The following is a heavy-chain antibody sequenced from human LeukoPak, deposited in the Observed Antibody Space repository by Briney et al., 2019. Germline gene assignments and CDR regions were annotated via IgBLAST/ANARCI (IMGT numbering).Heavy chain of an antibody. V-gene: IGHV4-31*03. Sequence: PSETLSLTCTVSGGSISSGGYYWGWIRQHPGTGLEWIGYIYYSGSTYYNPSLKSRVTISVDTSKNQFSLKLSSVTAADTAVYYCARDIPVGKYNWFDPWGQGTLVTVSS. CDR1: GGSISSGGYY. CDR2: IYYSGST. J-gene: IGHJ5*02. CDR3: ARDIPVGKYNWFDP.